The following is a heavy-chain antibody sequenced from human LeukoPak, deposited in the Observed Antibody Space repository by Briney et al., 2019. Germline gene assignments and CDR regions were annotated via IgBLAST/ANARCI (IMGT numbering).Heavy chain of an antibody. D-gene: IGHD6-19*01. CDR3: ARDSTVAGPSLDY. Sequence: GSLRLSCAASGFTFSSYGMHWVRQAPGKGLEWVAFIRYDGSNKYYADSVKGRFTISRDNSKNTLFLQMNSLRPEDTAVYYCARDSTVAGPSLDYWGQGTPVTVSS. J-gene: IGHJ4*02. CDR1: GFTFSSYG. CDR2: IRYDGSNK. V-gene: IGHV3-30*02.